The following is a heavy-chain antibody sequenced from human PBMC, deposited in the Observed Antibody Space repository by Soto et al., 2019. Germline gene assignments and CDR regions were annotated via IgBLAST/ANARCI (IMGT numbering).Heavy chain of an antibody. D-gene: IGHD4-17*01. CDR1: GFTFSSYA. J-gene: IGHJ4*02. CDR2: ISGSGSNP. CDR3: AKTAPMTTRNGFDH. Sequence: EVQVLESGGGLVQPGGSLRLSCAASGFTFSSYAMSWVRQAPGQGLEWVSAISGSGSNPYYADSVKGRFTISRDNSKNALDLQKTTLRAEDTALYNCAKTAPMTTRNGFDHWAKGTLVTVST. V-gene: IGHV3-23*01.